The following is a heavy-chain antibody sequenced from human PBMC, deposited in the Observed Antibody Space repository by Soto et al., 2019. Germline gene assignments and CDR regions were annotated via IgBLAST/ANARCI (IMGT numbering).Heavy chain of an antibody. CDR1: GGSISSGDYC. J-gene: IGHJ5*02. CDR3: ARVVVAAKGGWFDP. CDR2: IYNSGGT. Sequence: QLQLQESGSGLVKPSQTLSLTCAVSGGSISSGDYCWSWIRQPAGKGLEWIGYIYNSGGTYYNPSLKSRVTISVDRSKNQFSLKLSSVPAADTAVYYCARVVVAAKGGWFDPWGQGTLVTVSS. D-gene: IGHD2-15*01. V-gene: IGHV4-30-2*01.